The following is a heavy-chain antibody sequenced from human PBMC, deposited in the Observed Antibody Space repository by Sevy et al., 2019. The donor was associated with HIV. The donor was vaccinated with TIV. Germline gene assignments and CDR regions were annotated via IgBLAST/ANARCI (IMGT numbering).Heavy chain of an antibody. V-gene: IGHV1-24*01. D-gene: IGHD3-3*01. CDR1: GDSLTDLS. CDR2: FDPEDGET. Sequence: ASVKVSCKVSGDSLTDLSIHWVRQAPGKGLEWMGRFDPEDGETIYAQKFQGRVSMIEDTSKDTAYMELNRLRSEDTAVYYVATTREYCEDKSGYLDYWGQGTLVTVSS. J-gene: IGHJ4*02. CDR3: ATTREYCEDKSGYLDY.